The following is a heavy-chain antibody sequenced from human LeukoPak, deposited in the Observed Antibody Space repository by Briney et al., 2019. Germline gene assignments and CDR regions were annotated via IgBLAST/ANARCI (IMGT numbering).Heavy chain of an antibody. V-gene: IGHV4-39*01. Sequence: SETPSLTCTVSGGSITSGNYYWGWIRQPPGKGLEWIGDIFFTGSTYYSPSLKSRVTISVGTSTTQFSLKLTSVTAADTAVYYCARQIASSGYLPWAFDIWGQGTVVTVSS. CDR2: IFFTGST. D-gene: IGHD3-22*01. J-gene: IGHJ3*02. CDR3: ARQIASSGYLPWAFDI. CDR1: GGSITSGNYY.